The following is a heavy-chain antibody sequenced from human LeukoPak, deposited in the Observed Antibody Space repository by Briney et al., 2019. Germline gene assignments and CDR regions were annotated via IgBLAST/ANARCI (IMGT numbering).Heavy chain of an antibody. D-gene: IGHD3-10*01. CDR2: ISAYNGNT. Sequence: ASVKVSCKASGYTFTSYGISWVRQAPGKGLEWMGWISAYNGNTNYAQKLQGRVTMTTDTSTSTAYMELRSLRSDDTAVYYCAREYYGSGSYLQDYWGQGTLVTVSS. CDR3: AREYYGSGSYLQDY. CDR1: GYTFTSYG. J-gene: IGHJ4*02. V-gene: IGHV1-18*01.